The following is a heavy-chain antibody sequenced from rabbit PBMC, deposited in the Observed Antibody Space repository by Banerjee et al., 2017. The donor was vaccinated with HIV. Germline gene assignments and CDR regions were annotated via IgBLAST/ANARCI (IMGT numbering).Heavy chain of an antibody. J-gene: IGHJ4*01. CDR3: ARFFAGVSCYLTL. V-gene: IGHV1S45*01. D-gene: IGHD8-1*01. CDR2: INTSSGNI. Sequence: QEQVEEAGGDLVKPEGFRTFTCTSSGFIFSNKYVMFCVHQATGKGMEWIACINTSSGNIVYASLAKGRFTITKSTSTTVTVQMPSMTAAATATYFCARFFAGVSCYLTLWGPGTLVTV. CDR1: GFIFSNKYV.